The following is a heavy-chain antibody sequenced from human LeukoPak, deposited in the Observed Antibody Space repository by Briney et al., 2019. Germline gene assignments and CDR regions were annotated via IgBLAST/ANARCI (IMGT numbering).Heavy chain of an antibody. CDR2: IYYSGST. D-gene: IGHD1-7*01. CDR1: GGSISSYH. CDR3: AREIGRLNWSYGWFDP. J-gene: IGHJ5*02. Sequence: PSETLSLTCTVSGGSISSYHWSWIRQPPGKGLEWIGYIYYSGSTNYNPSLKSRVTISVDTSKNQFSLKLSSVTAADTAVYYCAREIGRLNWSYGWFDPWGQGTLVTVSS. V-gene: IGHV4-59*01.